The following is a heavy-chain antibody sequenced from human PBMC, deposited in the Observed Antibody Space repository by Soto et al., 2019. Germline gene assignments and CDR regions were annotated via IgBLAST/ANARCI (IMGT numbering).Heavy chain of an antibody. CDR2: TKNKANSYTT. D-gene: IGHD3-16*01. CDR1: GFTFSDRY. CDR3: TIEGAYPGPDFDY. Sequence: GGSLRLSCAASGFTFSDRYMDRVRQAPGKGLEWVGRTKNKANSYTTEYAASVKGRFTISRDYSRDSVYLQMNSLKTDDTAVYYCTIEGAYPGPDFDYWGQGTLVTVSS. V-gene: IGHV3-72*01. J-gene: IGHJ4*02.